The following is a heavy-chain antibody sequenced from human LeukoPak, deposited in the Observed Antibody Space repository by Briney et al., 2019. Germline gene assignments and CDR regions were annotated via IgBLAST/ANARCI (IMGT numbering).Heavy chain of an antibody. CDR3: ARVEKAVTGILDS. J-gene: IGHJ4*02. V-gene: IGHV4-59*01. CDR2: MYNGGST. D-gene: IGHD4-11*01. Sequence: SETLSPTCTVSGGSISKYFWSWIRQSPGKGLEWIGYMYNGGSTIYNPSLKSRVTISTDTSKNQFSLRLDSVTAADTAVYYCARVEKAVTGILDSWGQGTHVTVSS. CDR1: GGSISKYF.